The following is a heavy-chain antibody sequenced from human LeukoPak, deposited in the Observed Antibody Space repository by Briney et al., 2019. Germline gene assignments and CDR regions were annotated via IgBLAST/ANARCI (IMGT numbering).Heavy chain of an antibody. CDR2: ISAYNGNT. CDR1: GYTFTSYG. CDR3: ARDIELERLIPTDDAFDI. V-gene: IGHV1-18*01. D-gene: IGHD1-1*01. J-gene: IGHJ3*02. Sequence: ASVKVSCKASGYTFTSYGISWVRQAPGQGLEWMGWISAYNGNTNYAQKLQGRVTMTTDTSTSTAYMELRSLRSDDTAVYYCARDIELERLIPTDDAFDIWGQGTMVTVSS.